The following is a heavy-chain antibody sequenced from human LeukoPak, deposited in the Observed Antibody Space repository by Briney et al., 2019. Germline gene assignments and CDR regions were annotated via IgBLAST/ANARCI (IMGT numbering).Heavy chain of an antibody. CDR3: ARGPWNYLPYYYGMDV. Sequence: SETLSLTCTVSGGSISSYYWSWIRQPPGNGLEWIGYIYYSGSTNYNPSLKSRVTISVDTSKNQFSLKLSSVTAADTAVYYCARGPWNYLPYYYGMDVWGQGTTVTVSS. D-gene: IGHD1-7*01. V-gene: IGHV4-59*12. J-gene: IGHJ6*02. CDR2: IYYSGST. CDR1: GGSISSYY.